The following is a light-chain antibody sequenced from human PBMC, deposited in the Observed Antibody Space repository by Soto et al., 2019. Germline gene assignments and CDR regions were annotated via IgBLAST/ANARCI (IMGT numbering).Light chain of an antibody. CDR2: GAS. CDR1: QSVSSSY. Sequence: EIVLTQSPGTLSLCPGERATLSCRASQSVSSSYLAWYQQKPGQAPRLLIYGASSSATGIPDRFSGSGSGTDFTLTISRLEPEDFAVYYCQQFCSSPLFTFGPGTKVDVK. V-gene: IGKV3-20*01. J-gene: IGKJ3*01. CDR3: QQFCSSPLFT.